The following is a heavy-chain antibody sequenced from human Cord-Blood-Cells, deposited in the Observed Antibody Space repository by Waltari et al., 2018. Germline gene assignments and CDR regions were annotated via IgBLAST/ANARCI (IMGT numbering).Heavy chain of an antibody. V-gene: IGHV4-34*01. Sequence: QVQLQQWGAGLLKPSETLSLTCAVYGGSFSGYSWSWIRQPPGKGLEWIGEIKHSGSTNYNPSLKSRVTISVDTSKNQFSLKLSSVTAADTAVYYCARGRGIVATITPFDIWGQGTMVTVSS. J-gene: IGHJ3*02. CDR3: ARGRGIVATITPFDI. CDR1: GGSFSGYS. CDR2: IKHSGST. D-gene: IGHD5-12*01.